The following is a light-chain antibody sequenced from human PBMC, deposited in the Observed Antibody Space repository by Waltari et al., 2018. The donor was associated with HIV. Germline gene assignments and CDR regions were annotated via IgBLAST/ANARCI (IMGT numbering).Light chain of an antibody. CDR3: LSSDSSLSGV. V-gene: IGLV1-51*01. J-gene: IGLJ3*02. CDR1: SSNIEVTC. Sequence: THPPSPSAAPAQPVTVTSSDISSNIEVTCDYWYQQHPSTAHKLIIYDNNERPAGIPDRFSGSKSGTSATLDISGLRTEDEADYYCLSSDSSLSGVFGGGTKLTVL. CDR2: DNN.